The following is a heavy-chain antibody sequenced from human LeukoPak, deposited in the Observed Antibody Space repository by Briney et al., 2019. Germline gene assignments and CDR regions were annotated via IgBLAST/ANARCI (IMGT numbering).Heavy chain of an antibody. J-gene: IGHJ4*02. D-gene: IGHD2-15*01. Sequence: GGSLRLSCAASGFTFSSYAMSWVRQAPGKGLEWVPAISGSGGSTYYADSVKGRFTISRDNSKNTLYLQMNSLRAEDTAVYYCAKSGRRGYCSGGSRCSGNYFDYWGQGTLVTVSS. CDR3: AKSGRRGYCSGGSRCSGNYFDY. CDR2: ISGSGGST. CDR1: GFTFSSYA. V-gene: IGHV3-23*01.